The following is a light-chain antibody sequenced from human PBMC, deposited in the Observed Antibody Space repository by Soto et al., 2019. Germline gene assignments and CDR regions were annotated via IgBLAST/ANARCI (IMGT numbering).Light chain of an antibody. CDR1: SSDVGGYNY. Sequence: QSALTQPASVSGSPGQSITISCTGTSSDVGGYNYVSWYQQHPGKAPKLMIFEVSNRPSGVSHRFSGSKSGNTASLTISGLLAEDEADYYCCSYAGSSTWVFGGGTQLTVL. J-gene: IGLJ3*02. CDR3: CSYAGSSTWV. CDR2: EVS. V-gene: IGLV2-14*01.